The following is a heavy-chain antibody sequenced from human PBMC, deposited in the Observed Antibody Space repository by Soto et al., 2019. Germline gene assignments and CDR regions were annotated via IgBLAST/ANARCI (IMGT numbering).Heavy chain of an antibody. CDR3: TNYYRMDV. Sequence: EVQLVESGGGLVKPGGSLRLSCAASGFTFSYAWMNWVRQAPGKGLAWVGRIKSKTDGGTTDYAAPVKGRFTISRDDSKNTAYLQLIGLKIEDTAMYSCTNYYRMDVWGQGTTVTVSS. V-gene: IGHV3-15*07. J-gene: IGHJ6*02. CDR2: IKSKTDGGTT. CDR1: GFTFSYAW.